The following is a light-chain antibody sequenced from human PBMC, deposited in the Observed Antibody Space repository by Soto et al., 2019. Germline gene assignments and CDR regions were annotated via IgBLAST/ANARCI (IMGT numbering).Light chain of an antibody. CDR1: QSVSSN. CDR3: QQYRNWPPLT. J-gene: IGKJ4*01. V-gene: IGKV3-15*01. Sequence: EIVMTQSPATLSVSPGERATLSCRASQSVSSNLAWYQQKPGQAPRLLIYGASTRATGIPARFSGSGSGTELPLTTTRLQSEDFAAYYCQQYRNWPPLTFGGGNKVQIK. CDR2: GAS.